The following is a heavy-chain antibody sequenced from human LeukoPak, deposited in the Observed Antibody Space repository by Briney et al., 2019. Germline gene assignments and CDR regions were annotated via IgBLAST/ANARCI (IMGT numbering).Heavy chain of an antibody. CDR2: IYYSGST. D-gene: IGHD6-13*01. J-gene: IGHJ4*02. Sequence: PSETLSLTCTVSGGSISSSSYYWGWIRQPPGKGLEWIGSIYYSGSTYYNPSLKSRVTISVDTSKNQFSLKLSSVTAADTAVYYCAMYSSSWYYFDYWGQGTLVTVSS. CDR1: GGSISSSSYY. V-gene: IGHV4-39*01. CDR3: AMYSSSWYYFDY.